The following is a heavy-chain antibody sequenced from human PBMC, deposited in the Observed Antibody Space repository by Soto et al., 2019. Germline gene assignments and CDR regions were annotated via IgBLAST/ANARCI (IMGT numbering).Heavy chain of an antibody. Sequence: ASVKVSCKASGYTFTSYGISWVRQAPGQGLEWMGWIIAYNGKANYAQKFQGRVTITADKSTSTAYMELSSLRSEDTAVYYCARDIPNSPTPFIDYGMDVWGQGTTVTVSS. J-gene: IGHJ6*02. V-gene: IGHV1-18*01. CDR2: IIAYNGKA. CDR3: ARDIPNSPTPFIDYGMDV. D-gene: IGHD2-2*02. CDR1: GYTFTSYG.